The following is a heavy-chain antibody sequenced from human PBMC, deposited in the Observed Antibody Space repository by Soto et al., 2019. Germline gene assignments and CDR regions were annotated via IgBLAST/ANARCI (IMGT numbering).Heavy chain of an antibody. J-gene: IGHJ6*02. D-gene: IGHD6-13*01. CDR3: ARVPYSSSWYFQGYYYYGMDV. CDR2: INSDGSST. V-gene: IGHV3-74*01. Sequence: GGSLRLSCAASGFTFSSYWMHWVRQAPGKGLVWVSRINSDGSSTSYADSVKGRFTISRDNAKNTLYLQMNSLRAEDTAVYYCARVPYSSSWYFQGYYYYGMDVWGQGTTVTVSS. CDR1: GFTFSSYW.